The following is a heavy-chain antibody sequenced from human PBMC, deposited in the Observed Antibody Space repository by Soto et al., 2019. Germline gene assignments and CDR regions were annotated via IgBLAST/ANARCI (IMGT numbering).Heavy chain of an antibody. V-gene: IGHV4-34*01. CDR3: ASGGVYSSSSKFDY. J-gene: IGHJ4*02. CDR2: INHSGST. D-gene: IGHD6-6*01. Sequence: QVQLQQWGAGLLKPSETLSLTCAVYGGSFSGYYWSWIRQPPGKGLEWIGEINHSGSTNYNPSLKSRVTISADTSKNQFSLKLSSVTSADTAVYYCASGGVYSSSSKFDYWGQGTLVTVSS. CDR1: GGSFSGYY.